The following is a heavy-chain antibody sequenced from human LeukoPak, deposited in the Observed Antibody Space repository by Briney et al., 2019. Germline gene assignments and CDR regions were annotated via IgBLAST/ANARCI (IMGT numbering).Heavy chain of an antibody. CDR2: IYSGGST. V-gene: IGHV3-53*04. J-gene: IGHJ4*02. Sequence: GGSLRLSCAVSGFTVSSNYMSWVRQAPGKGLEWVSVIYSGGSTYYADSVKGRFTISRHNSKNTLYLQMNSLRAEDTAVYYCARGAYCGGDCYDYWGQGTLVTVSS. D-gene: IGHD2-21*02. CDR3: ARGAYCGGDCYDY. CDR1: GFTVSSNY.